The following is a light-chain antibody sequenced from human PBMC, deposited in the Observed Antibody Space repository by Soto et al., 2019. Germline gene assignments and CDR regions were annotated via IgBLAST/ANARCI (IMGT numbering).Light chain of an antibody. V-gene: IGKV1-39*01. J-gene: IGKJ2*01. CDR1: QSISSY. CDR2: AAS. CDR3: QQSFSSFLYT. Sequence: DIQMTQSPSSLSASVGDRVTITCRASQSISSYLNWYQQKQGKAPKLLIYAASSLQSGVPSRFSGSGSGTDFTLTISSLQPEDFATYYCQQSFSSFLYTFGQGTKLEIK.